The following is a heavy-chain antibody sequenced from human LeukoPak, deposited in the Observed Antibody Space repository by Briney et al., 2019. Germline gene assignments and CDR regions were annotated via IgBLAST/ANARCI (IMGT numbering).Heavy chain of an antibody. CDR1: GGSISSYY. Sequence: SETLSLTCTVSGGSISSYYWSWIRQPAGKGLEWIGRIYTSESTNYNPSLKSRVTMSVDTSKSQFSLKLNSVTAADTAVYYCARSSIVGATDYFDYWGQGTLVTVSS. CDR3: ARSSIVGATDYFDY. D-gene: IGHD1-26*01. V-gene: IGHV4-4*07. CDR2: IYTSEST. J-gene: IGHJ4*02.